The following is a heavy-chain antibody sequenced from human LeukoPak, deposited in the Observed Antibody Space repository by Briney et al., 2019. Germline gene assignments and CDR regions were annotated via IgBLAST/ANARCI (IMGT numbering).Heavy chain of an antibody. D-gene: IGHD4-17*01. J-gene: IGHJ6*02. CDR1: GGTFSSYA. CDR2: IIPIFGIA. V-gene: IGHV1-69*10. CDR3: ARDSLEYGDQNPNYYYYGMDA. Sequence: SVKVSCKASGGTFSSYAISWVRQAPGQGLEWMGGIIPIFGIANYAQKFQGRVTITADKSTSTAYMELSSLRSEDTAVYYCARDSLEYGDQNPNYYYYGMDAWGQGTTVTVSS.